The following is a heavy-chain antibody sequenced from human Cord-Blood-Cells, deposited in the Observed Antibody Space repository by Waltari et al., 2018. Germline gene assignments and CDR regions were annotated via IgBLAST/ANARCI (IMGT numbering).Heavy chain of an antibody. CDR3: ARGYYGSGSYTFFSDAFDI. D-gene: IGHD3-10*01. CDR1: GGSFSGSY. Sequence: QVQLQQWGAGLLKPSETLSPTCAVYGGSFSGSYWRWTRQPSGPGLVWIGQINQSGSTNYNPSLKSRVTISVDTSNNQFSLKLSSVTAADTAVYYCARGYYGSGSYTFFSDAFDIWGQGTMVTVSS. J-gene: IGHJ3*02. CDR2: INQSGST. V-gene: IGHV4-34*01.